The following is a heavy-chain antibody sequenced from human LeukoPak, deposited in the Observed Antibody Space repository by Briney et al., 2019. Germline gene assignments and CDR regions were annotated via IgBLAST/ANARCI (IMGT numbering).Heavy chain of an antibody. CDR2: INHSGST. CDR1: GGSFSGYF. D-gene: IGHD1-26*01. CDR3: ARVEEVVGVNWFDS. V-gene: IGHV4-34*01. Sequence: PSETPSLTCAVYGGSFSGYFWSWIRQPPGKGLEWIGEINHSGSTNYNPSLKSRLTMSVDTSKNQVSLKLSSVTAADTAVYYCARVEEVVGVNWFDSWGQGTLVTVSS. J-gene: IGHJ5*01.